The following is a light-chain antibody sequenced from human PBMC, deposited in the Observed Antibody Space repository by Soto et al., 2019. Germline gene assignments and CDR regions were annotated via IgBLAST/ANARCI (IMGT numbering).Light chain of an antibody. Sequence: SALTQPASVSGSPGQSITISCTGTRSDVGGYNYVSWYQQYPGKAPKLMIYEVSNRPSGVSNRFSGSKSGNTASLTISGLQAEDEADYYCTSYTTSSTLVVFGGGTKLTVL. V-gene: IGLV2-14*01. CDR3: TSYTTSSTLVV. CDR1: RSDVGGYNY. J-gene: IGLJ2*01. CDR2: EVS.